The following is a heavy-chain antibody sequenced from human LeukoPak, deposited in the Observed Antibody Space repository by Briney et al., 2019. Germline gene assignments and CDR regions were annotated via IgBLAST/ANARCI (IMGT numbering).Heavy chain of an antibody. J-gene: IGHJ2*01. D-gene: IGHD6-13*01. V-gene: IGHV1-18*01. CDR2: FSAYNGNT. CDR3: AREVSSSWGDWYFDL. CDR1: GYTFTNYG. Sequence: GASVKVSCKASGYTFTNYGITWVRQAPGQGLEWLGWFSAYNGNTNYAQKLQGRVTTTTDTSTSTAYMELRSLRSDDTAVYYCAREVSSSWGDWYFDLWGRGTLVTVSS.